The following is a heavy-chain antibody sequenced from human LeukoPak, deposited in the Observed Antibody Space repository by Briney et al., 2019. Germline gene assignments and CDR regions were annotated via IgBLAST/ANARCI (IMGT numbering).Heavy chain of an antibody. V-gene: IGHV3-9*01. D-gene: IGHD4-11*01. CDR1: ALTFDDHA. CDR3: TKEGGHDYRGHYYDGMDV. J-gene: IGHJ6*02. CDR2: VSWNSGSI. Sequence: GRSLRLSCAASALTFDDHAMRWGRQAPGKGLEWVSGVSWNSGSIGYADSVKGRFTIYRDNAKNSLFLHTDCLRPSDTAMYYCTKEGGHDYRGHYYDGMDVRGQGTTVTVSS.